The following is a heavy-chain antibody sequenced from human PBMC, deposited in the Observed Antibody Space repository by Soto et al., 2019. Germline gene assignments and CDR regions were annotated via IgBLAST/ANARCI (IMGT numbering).Heavy chain of an antibody. V-gene: IGHV1-18*01. Sequence: QVQLVQSGAEVKKPGASVKVSCKASGYTFTSYGISWVRQAPGQGLEWMGWISDNNGNTNYAQKLQRRVTTTPDTSTSTAYMEMRSLIADHTAVYYCAREWYGVDYWSQVTLVTGAS. CDR2: ISDNNGNT. J-gene: IGHJ4*02. CDR3: AREWYGVDY. D-gene: IGHD1-20*01. CDR1: GYTFTSYG.